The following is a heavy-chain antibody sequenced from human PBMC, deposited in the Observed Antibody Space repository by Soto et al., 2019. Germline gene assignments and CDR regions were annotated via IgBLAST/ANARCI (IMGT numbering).Heavy chain of an antibody. CDR3: PRDDSEYYRDSVGSMGPSHWLDP. J-gene: IGHJ5*02. D-gene: IGHD3-10*01. CDR2: IFYSGRT. CDR1: GGSITSGGYY. V-gene: IGHV4-31*03. Sequence: QVQLQESGPGLVKPSQTLSLTCSVAGGSITSGGYYWSWIRQHPGKGLAWLGYIFYSGRTDYNPSLKGRVTSSVDTSDNQLSLNLNSVTAADTAVYYCPRDDSEYYRDSVGSMGPSHWLDPWGQGTLVTVSS.